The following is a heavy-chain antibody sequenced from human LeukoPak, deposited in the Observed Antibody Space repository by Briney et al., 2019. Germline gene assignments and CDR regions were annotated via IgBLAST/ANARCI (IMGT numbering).Heavy chain of an antibody. CDR1: GGSFSGYY. J-gene: IGHJ2*01. Sequence: SETLSLTCAVYGGSFSGYYWSWIRQPPGKGLEWIGEINHSGSTDYNPSLKSRVTISVDTSKNQFSLKLSSVTAADTAVYYCARGGVAVALGWYFDLWGRGTLVTVSS. V-gene: IGHV4-34*01. CDR2: INHSGST. CDR3: ARGGVAVALGWYFDL. D-gene: IGHD6-19*01.